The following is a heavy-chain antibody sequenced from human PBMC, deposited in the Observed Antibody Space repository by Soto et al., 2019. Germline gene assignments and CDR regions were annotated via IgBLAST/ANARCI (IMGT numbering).Heavy chain of an antibody. D-gene: IGHD5-12*01. J-gene: IGHJ4*02. V-gene: IGHV1-18*01. CDR3: AKSPRGEMATD. CDR1: GYTFTNYH. CDR2: INTYNGMT. Sequence: QVQLVQSGGEVKKPGASVTVSCKASGYTFTNYHITWVRQAPGQGLEWMAWINTYNGMTDYAQKFPVRVTMTRDTATSTAYMELRNLGSDDTAVYFCAKSPRGEMATDWGQGTLVTVSS.